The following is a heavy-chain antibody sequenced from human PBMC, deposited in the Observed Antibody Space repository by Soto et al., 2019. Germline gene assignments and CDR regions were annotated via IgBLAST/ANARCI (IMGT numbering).Heavy chain of an antibody. CDR2: MNPNSGNT. Sequence: ALVKVSCKAFGYTFTSYDISWVRQATGQGLEGGGWMNPNSGNTGYGQKFQGRVTMTRNTSISTAYMELSILRSEDTAVYCCARRRGYAFDIWGQGTMVTVSS. V-gene: IGHV1-8*01. CDR1: GYTFTSYD. J-gene: IGHJ3*02. CDR3: ARRRGYAFDI.